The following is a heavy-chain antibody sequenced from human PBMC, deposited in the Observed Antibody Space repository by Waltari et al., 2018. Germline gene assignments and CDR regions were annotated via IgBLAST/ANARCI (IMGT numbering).Heavy chain of an antibody. V-gene: IGHV5-10-1*01. J-gene: IGHJ6*03. Sequence: EVQLVQSGAEVKKPGESLRISCEGSGYDFSTYWITWVRHMPGKGLEWMGGIDPSDSYTTYSPSFRGHVTISVDRSISTAYIQWSGLRASDTAIYYCARTSTRDFYYMDVWGKGTTVTVSS. CDR1: GYDFSTYW. CDR2: IDPSDSYT. D-gene: IGHD1-1*01. CDR3: ARTSTRDFYYMDV.